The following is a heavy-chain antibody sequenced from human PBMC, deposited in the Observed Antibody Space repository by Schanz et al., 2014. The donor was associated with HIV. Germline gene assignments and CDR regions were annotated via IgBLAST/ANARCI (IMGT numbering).Heavy chain of an antibody. J-gene: IGHJ6*02. CDR1: GFFLDDYA. V-gene: IGHV3-9*01. Sequence: EVQLVESGGGLVQPGRSLRLSCATSGFFLDDYAMHWVRQAPGKGLEWVSGISWNSGSKGYAESVKGRFTISRDNAKNSLYLQMNSLRAEDTALYYCAKDRITGTAPPNYGMDVWGQGTTVTVSS. CDR3: AKDRITGTAPPNYGMDV. CDR2: ISWNSGSK. D-gene: IGHD1-20*01.